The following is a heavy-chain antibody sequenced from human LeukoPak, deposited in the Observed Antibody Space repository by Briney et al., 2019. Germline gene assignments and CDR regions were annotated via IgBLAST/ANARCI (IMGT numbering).Heavy chain of an antibody. V-gene: IGHV4-59*01. CDR2: IYYSGST. Sequence: PSETLSLTCTVSGGSISSYYWSWIRQPPGKGLEWIGYIYYSGSTNYNPSLKSRVTISVDTSKNQLSLKLSSVTAADTAVYYYARESFAQWDIWGQGTLVTVSS. CDR3: ARESFAQWDI. D-gene: IGHD1-26*01. J-gene: IGHJ4*02. CDR1: GGSISSYY.